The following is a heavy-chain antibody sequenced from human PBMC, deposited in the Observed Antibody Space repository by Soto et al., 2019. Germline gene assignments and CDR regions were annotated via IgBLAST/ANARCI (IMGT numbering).Heavy chain of an antibody. CDR3: AHLPWKQLWPRAPVVY. V-gene: IGHV2-5*02. D-gene: IGHD5-18*01. CDR1: GFSLSTSGVG. CDR2: IYWDDDK. Sequence: SGPTLVNPTQTLTQTCTFSGFSLSTSGVGVGWIRQPPGKALEWLALIYWDDDKRYSPSLKSRVTITKDTFKNQLVLTMTNMDPVDTATYYCAHLPWKQLWPRAPVVYWGQGTPVTVSS. J-gene: IGHJ4*02.